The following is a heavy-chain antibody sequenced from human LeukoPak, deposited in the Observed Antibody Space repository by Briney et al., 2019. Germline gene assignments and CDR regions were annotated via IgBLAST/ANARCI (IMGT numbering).Heavy chain of an antibody. Sequence: GGSLRLSCVASGLAFSSYWMHWVRQAPGKGLVWVSRINSDGTTTSYADSVRGRFTISRDNAKNTLFLQMNSLRAEDTAVYYCARRKKDSGGYYYDYWGQGTLDTVSS. CDR2: INSDGTTT. J-gene: IGHJ4*02. CDR3: ARRKKDSGGYYYDY. V-gene: IGHV3-74*01. D-gene: IGHD3-22*01. CDR1: GLAFSSYW.